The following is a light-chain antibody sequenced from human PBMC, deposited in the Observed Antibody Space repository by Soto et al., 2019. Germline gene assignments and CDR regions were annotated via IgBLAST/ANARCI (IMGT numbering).Light chain of an antibody. V-gene: IGLV2-23*02. J-gene: IGLJ1*01. CDR1: SSDVGSYNL. CDR2: EVS. Sequence: VLTQPASVSVSPGHSITISCTGTSSDVGSYNLVSWYQQHPGKVPKLMIYEVSKRPSGVSNRFSGSKSGNTASLTISGLQAEDEADYYCCSYAGSSTPYVFGTGTKVTVL. CDR3: CSYAGSSTPYV.